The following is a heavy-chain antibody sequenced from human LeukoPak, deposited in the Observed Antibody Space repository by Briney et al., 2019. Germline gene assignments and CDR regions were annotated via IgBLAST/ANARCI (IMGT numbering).Heavy chain of an antibody. CDR1: GYTFTSYA. Sequence: ASVKVSCKASGYTFTSYAMNWVRQAPGQGLEWMGIINPSGGSTSYAQKFQGRVTMTRDTSTSTVYMELSSLRSEDTAVYYCARDLPRLRLQGSYGMDVWGQGTTVTVSS. D-gene: IGHD5-12*01. V-gene: IGHV1-46*01. J-gene: IGHJ6*02. CDR2: INPSGGST. CDR3: ARDLPRLRLQGSYGMDV.